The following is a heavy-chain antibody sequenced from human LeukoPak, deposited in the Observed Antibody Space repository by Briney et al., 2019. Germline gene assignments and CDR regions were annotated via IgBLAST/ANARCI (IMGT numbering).Heavy chain of an antibody. CDR1: GFTFSSYS. Sequence: GGSLRLSCAASGFTFSSYSMNWVRQAPGKGLEWVSSISSSSSYIYYADSVKGRFTISRDNAKNSLYLQMNSLRAEDTAVYYCARDVGYCSGGSCYLLDYWGQGTLVTVSS. V-gene: IGHV3-21*01. D-gene: IGHD2-15*01. J-gene: IGHJ4*02. CDR2: ISSSSSYI. CDR3: ARDVGYCSGGSCYLLDY.